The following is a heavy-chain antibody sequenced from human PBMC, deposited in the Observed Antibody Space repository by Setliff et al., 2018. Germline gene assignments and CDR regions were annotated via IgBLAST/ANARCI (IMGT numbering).Heavy chain of an antibody. CDR1: GGSMSSGPNY. V-gene: IGHV4-61*02. D-gene: IGHD1-1*01. J-gene: IGHJ6*03. CDR3: ARESAGDESVRHLYYTDV. Sequence: PSETLSLTRTVSGGSMSSGPNYWSWIRQPAGRGLEWVGRVYSSVYSSGITSYNPSLKSRVTISMDTSKNQFSLGLTSVTAADTAVYYCARESAGDESVRHLYYTDVWGRGTTVTVSS. CDR2: VYSSVYSSGIT.